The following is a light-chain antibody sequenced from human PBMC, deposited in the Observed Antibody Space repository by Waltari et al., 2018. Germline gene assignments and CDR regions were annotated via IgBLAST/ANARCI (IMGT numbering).Light chain of an antibody. CDR3: LQYDDFPMA. Sequence: DIQMTQSPSPLHASWGDRVTITCQASQDITIRLNWYQQRPGKAPKLLIYDASNVERGVPSRYSGSGSGTDFSFTIANLLPEDIATYYCLQYDDFPMAFGQGTRLDIK. J-gene: IGKJ5*01. CDR2: DAS. CDR1: QDITIR. V-gene: IGKV1-33*01.